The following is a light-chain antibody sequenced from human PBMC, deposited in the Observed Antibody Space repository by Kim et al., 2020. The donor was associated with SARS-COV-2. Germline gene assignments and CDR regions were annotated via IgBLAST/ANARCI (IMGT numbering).Light chain of an antibody. CDR2: DFT. V-gene: IGLV2-11*01. J-gene: IGLJ3*02. CDR1: SSEVGGYTY. CDR3: CSYAGSYLWV. Sequence: QSALTQPRSVSVSPGQSVTISCTGTSSEVGGYTYVSWYQQYPGKAPKLLIYDFTMRPSGVPVRFSGSKSGTTASLTISGLQAEDEADYYCCSYAGSYLWVFGGGTQLTVL.